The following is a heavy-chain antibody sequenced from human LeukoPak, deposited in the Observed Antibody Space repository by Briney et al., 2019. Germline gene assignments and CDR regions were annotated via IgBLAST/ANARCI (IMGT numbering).Heavy chain of an antibody. V-gene: IGHV3-23*01. CDR1: GFTFSTYV. J-gene: IGHJ4*02. CDR2: ISGSGGST. D-gene: IGHD3-22*01. CDR3: AKDRGRYYDSSGYYWGYYFDS. Sequence: GGSLRLSCAASGFTFSTYVVNWVRQAPGKGLEWVSTISGSGGSTYYADSVKGRFTISRDNSKNTLYLEMSSLRAEDTSVYYCAKDRGRYYDSSGYYWGYYFDSWGQGILVTVST.